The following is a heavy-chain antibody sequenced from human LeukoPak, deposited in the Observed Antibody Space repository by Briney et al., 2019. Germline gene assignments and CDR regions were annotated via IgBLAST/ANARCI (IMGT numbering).Heavy chain of an antibody. CDR1: GFTVSSNY. J-gene: IGHJ2*01. V-gene: IGHV3-53*01. D-gene: IGHD6-13*01. Sequence: PGGSLRLSCAASGFTVSSNYMSWVRQAPGKGLEWVSVIYSGGSTYYADSVKGRFTISRDNSKNTLYLQMNSLRAEDTAVYYCGTSSWSTGVCFDLWGRGTLVTVSS. CDR2: IYSGGST. CDR3: GTSSWSTGVCFDL.